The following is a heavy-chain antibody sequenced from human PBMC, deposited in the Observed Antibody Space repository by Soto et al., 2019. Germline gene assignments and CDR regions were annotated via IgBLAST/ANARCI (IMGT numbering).Heavy chain of an antibody. CDR2: INSDGSST. CDR3: ARERKMTTVTYYYGMDV. V-gene: IGHV3-74*01. Sequence: EVQLVESGGGLVQPGGSLRLSCAASGFTFSSYWMHWVRQAPGKGLVWVSRINSDGSSTSYADSVKGRFTISRDNAKNTLYLQMNSLRAEDTAVYYCARERKMTTVTYYYGMDVWGQGTTVTVSS. J-gene: IGHJ6*02. D-gene: IGHD4-4*01. CDR1: GFTFSSYW.